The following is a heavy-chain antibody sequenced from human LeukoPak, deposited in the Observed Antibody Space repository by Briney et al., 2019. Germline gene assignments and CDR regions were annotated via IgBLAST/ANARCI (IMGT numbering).Heavy chain of an antibody. Sequence: ASVKVSCKASGYTFTGYYMHWVRQAPGQGLEWMGWINPNSGGTNYAQQFQGRVTMTRDTSISTAYMELSRLRSDDTALYYCARAPLDYDILTGPVPGAFNIWGQGTMATVSS. V-gene: IGHV1-2*02. J-gene: IGHJ3*02. CDR3: ARAPLDYDILTGPVPGAFNI. D-gene: IGHD3-9*01. CDR2: INPNSGGT. CDR1: GYTFTGYY.